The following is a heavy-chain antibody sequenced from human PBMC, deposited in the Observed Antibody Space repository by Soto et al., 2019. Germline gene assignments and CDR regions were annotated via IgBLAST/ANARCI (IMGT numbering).Heavy chain of an antibody. D-gene: IGHD4-17*01. CDR3: EVRWPDY. CDR2: INHSGST. Sequence: SETLSLTCAFYVVSFSGYYWSWIRQPPGKGLEWIGEINHSGSTNYNPSLKSRVTISVDTSRNQFSLKLSSVTAADTAVYYCEVRWPDYWGQGTLVTVSS. CDR1: VVSFSGYY. V-gene: IGHV4-34*01. J-gene: IGHJ4*02.